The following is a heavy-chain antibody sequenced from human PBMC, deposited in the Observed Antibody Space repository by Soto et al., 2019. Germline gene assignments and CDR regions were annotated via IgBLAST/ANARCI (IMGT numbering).Heavy chain of an antibody. D-gene: IGHD2-15*01. CDR2: ISSSSSTI. V-gene: IGHV3-48*01. CDR3: AKTPHHPLFFFDY. Sequence: GGSLRLSCAASGFTFSSYSMNWVRQAPGKGLEWVSYISSSSSTIYYAGSVKGRFTISRDNAKNSLYLQMNSLRAEDTAVYYCAKTPHHPLFFFDYWGQGTLVTVSS. J-gene: IGHJ4*02. CDR1: GFTFSSYS.